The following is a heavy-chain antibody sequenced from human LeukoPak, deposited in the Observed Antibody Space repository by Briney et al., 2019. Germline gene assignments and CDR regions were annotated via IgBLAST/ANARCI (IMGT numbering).Heavy chain of an antibody. CDR2: ISSSGSTI. V-gene: IGHV3-48*03. D-gene: IGHD3-10*01. J-gene: IGHJ4*02. Sequence: TGGSLRLSCAASGFTFSSYEMNWVRQAPGKGLEWVSYISSSGSTIYYADSVKGRFTISRDNAKNSLYLQMNSLRAEDTAVYYCARDGPIPNMVRGAAFDYWGQGTLVTVSS. CDR3: ARDGPIPNMVRGAAFDY. CDR1: GFTFSSYE.